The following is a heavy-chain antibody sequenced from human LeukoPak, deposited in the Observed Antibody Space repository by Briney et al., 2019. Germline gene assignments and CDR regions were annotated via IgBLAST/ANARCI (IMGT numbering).Heavy chain of an antibody. D-gene: IGHD6-19*01. V-gene: IGHV3-7*01. Sequence: GGSLRLSCAASGSTFNVYYMSWVRQAPGKGLEWVANINEDGSVEDYVDSVKGRFTISRDNAKNSVYLQMNSLRAEDTAVYYCVPQCGRPIWGQGTKLTVSS. CDR2: INEDGSVE. CDR1: GSTFNVYY. CDR3: VPQCGRPI. J-gene: IGHJ3*02.